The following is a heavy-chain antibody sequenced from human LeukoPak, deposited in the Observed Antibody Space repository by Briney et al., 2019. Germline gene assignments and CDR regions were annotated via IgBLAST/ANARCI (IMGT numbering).Heavy chain of an antibody. J-gene: IGHJ6*02. V-gene: IGHV1-2*02. Sequence: ASVKVSCKASGYTFTGYYMHWVRQAPGQGLEWMGWINPNSGGTNYAQKFQGRVTMTRDTSISTAYMELSRLRSDDTAVYYCARDQACSSTSCFSYYYYGMDVWGQGTTVTVSS. D-gene: IGHD2-2*01. CDR1: GYTFTGYY. CDR3: ARDQACSSTSCFSYYYYGMDV. CDR2: INPNSGGT.